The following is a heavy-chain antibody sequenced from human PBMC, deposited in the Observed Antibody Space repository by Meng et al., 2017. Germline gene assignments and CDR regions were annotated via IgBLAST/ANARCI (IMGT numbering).Heavy chain of an antibody. CDR1: GYSFTSYW. J-gene: IGHJ5*02. CDR3: ARLGVRGVILSGLWFDP. D-gene: IGHD3-10*01. CDR2: IYPGDSDT. V-gene: IGHV5-51*01. Sequence: KVSCKGSGYSFTSYWIGWVRQRPGKGLEWMGIIYPGDSDTRYSSSFQGQVTISADKSISTAYLQWSSLKASDTAMYYCARLGVRGVILSGLWFDPWGQGTLVTVSS.